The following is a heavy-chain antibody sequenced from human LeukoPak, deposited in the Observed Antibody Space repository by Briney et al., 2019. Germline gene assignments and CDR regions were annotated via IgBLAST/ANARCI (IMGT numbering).Heavy chain of an antibody. Sequence: QSSETLSLTCTVSGGSISSGSYYWSWIRQPAGKGLEWIGRIYTSGSTNYNPSLKSRVTISVDTPKNQFSLKLSSVTAADTAVYYCAVYGSGSYYLAGYYYMDVWGKGTTVTISS. V-gene: IGHV4-61*02. CDR2: IYTSGST. D-gene: IGHD3-10*01. J-gene: IGHJ6*03. CDR3: AVYGSGSYYLAGYYYMDV. CDR1: GGSISSGSYY.